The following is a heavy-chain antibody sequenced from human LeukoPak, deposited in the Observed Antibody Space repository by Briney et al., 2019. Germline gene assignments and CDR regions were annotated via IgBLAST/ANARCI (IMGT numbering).Heavy chain of an antibody. CDR3: ARVIPDDYSGYDESGAFDI. Sequence: SETLSLTCAVSGGSISSGGYSWSWIRQPPGKGLEWIGYIYYSGSTNYNPSLKSRVTISVDTSKNQFSLKLSSVTAADTAVYYCARVIPDDYSGYDESGAFDIWGQGTMVTVSS. J-gene: IGHJ3*02. CDR2: IYYSGST. D-gene: IGHD5-12*01. V-gene: IGHV4-61*08. CDR1: GGSISSGGYS.